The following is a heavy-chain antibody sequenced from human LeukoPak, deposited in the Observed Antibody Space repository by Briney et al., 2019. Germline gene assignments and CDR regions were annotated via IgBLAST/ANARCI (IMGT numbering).Heavy chain of an antibody. CDR2: FDPEDGET. CDR1: GYTLTELS. V-gene: IGHV1-24*01. CDR3: ATDRGYYDSSGYYLDY. D-gene: IGHD3-22*01. Sequence: ASVKVSCKVSGYTLTELSMHWVRQAPGKGLEWMGGFDPEDGETIYAQKFQGRVTMTEDTSTDTAYMELSSLRSEDTAVYYCATDRGYYDSSGYYLDYWGQGTLVTVS. J-gene: IGHJ4*02.